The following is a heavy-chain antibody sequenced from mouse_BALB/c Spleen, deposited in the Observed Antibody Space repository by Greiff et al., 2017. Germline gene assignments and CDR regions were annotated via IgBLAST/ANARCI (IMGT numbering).Heavy chain of an antibody. CDR1: GFSLTSYG. D-gene: IGHD2-2*01. J-gene: IGHJ3*01. CDR3: ARDRDYGYDGAY. V-gene: IGHV2-9*02. Sequence: VQLQQSGPGLVAPSQSLSITCTVSGFSLTSYGVHWVRQPPGKGLEWLGVIWAGGSTNYNSALMSRLSISKDNSKSQVFLKMNSLQTDDTAMYYCARDRDYGYDGAYWGQGTLVTVSA. CDR2: IWAGGST.